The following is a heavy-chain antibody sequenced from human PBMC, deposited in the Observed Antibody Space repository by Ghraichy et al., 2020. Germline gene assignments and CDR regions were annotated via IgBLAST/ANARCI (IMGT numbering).Heavy chain of an antibody. J-gene: IGHJ2*01. D-gene: IGHD6-19*01. Sequence: SQTLSLTCSVSGGSISGSYWSWIRQPPGKELEWLAYIHYTGRTNYNPSLRSRLTISVDTSKNHFSLKLSSVTAADTAVYYCARAPLSSSGWWSDLWGRGTLVTVSS. V-gene: IGHV4-59*01. CDR1: GGSISGSY. CDR2: IHYTGRT. CDR3: ARAPLSSSGWWSDL.